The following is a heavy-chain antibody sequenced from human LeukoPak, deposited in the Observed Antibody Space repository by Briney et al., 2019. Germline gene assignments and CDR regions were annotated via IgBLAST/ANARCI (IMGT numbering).Heavy chain of an antibody. CDR2: IIPIFGTA. J-gene: IGHJ4*02. CDR3: ARVGDYGSGSYFFDY. Sequence: SVMVSCKASGGTFSSYAISWVRQAPGQGLEWMGGIIPIFGTANYAQKFQGRVTITADESTSTAYMELSSLRSEDTAVYYCARVGDYGSGSYFFDYWGQGTLVTVSS. CDR1: GGTFSSYA. V-gene: IGHV1-69*13. D-gene: IGHD3-10*01.